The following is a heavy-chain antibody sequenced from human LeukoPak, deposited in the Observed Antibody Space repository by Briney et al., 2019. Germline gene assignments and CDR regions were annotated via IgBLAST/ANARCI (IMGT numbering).Heavy chain of an antibody. CDR1: GFTFSSYE. J-gene: IGHJ4*02. D-gene: IGHD6-19*01. Sequence: GGSLRLSCAASGFTFSSYEMNWVRQAPGKGLVWVSRFNSDGSSTSYADSVEGRFTISRDNAKNTLYLQMNSLRAEDTAVYYCASGVAGTFDYWGQGTLVTVSS. V-gene: IGHV3-74*01. CDR3: ASGVAGTFDY. CDR2: FNSDGSST.